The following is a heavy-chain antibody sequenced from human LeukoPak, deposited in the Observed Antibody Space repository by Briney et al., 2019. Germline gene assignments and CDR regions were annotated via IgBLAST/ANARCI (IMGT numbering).Heavy chain of an antibody. J-gene: IGHJ4*02. V-gene: IGHV3-23*01. CDR3: ARDPTELQLLSYYFDY. D-gene: IGHD2-2*01. CDR2: ISFSGTTT. CDR1: GITFSSYS. Sequence: GGSLRLSCAASGITFSSYSMSWVRQAPGRGLEWVSSISFSGTTTYYADSVKGRFTVSRDNSKNTLYLQMDGLRAEDTAVYYCARDPTELQLLSYYFDYWGQGTLVAVSS.